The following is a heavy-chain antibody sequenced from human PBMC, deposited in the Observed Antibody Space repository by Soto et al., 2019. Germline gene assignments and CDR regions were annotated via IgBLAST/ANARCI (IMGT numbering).Heavy chain of an antibody. Sequence: VSVKVSCKASGYTFTSYAMHWVRQAPGQRLEWMGWINAGNGNTKYSQKFQGRVTITRDTSASTAYMELSSLRSEDTAVYYCARDRRMVRGAFSYYFDYWGQGTLVTVSS. CDR2: INAGNGNT. D-gene: IGHD3-10*01. CDR1: GYTFTSYA. J-gene: IGHJ4*02. V-gene: IGHV1-3*01. CDR3: ARDRRMVRGAFSYYFDY.